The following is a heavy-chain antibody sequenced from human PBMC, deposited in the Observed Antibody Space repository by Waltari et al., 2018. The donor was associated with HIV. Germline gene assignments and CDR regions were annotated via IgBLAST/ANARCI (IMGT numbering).Heavy chain of an antibody. D-gene: IGHD3-16*01. CDR3: TTVGGGTRDY. V-gene: IGHV3-15*01. J-gene: IGHJ4*02. Sequence: LLVESGGGLGKPGGSLRLSCAASGFTFSDAWMSWVRQAPGKGLEWVGRIKSNTDGGTTDYAAPVKGRFTISRDDSKTTLYLEMNSLKTEDTAVYYCTTVGGGTRDYWGQGTLITVSS. CDR1: GFTFSDAW. CDR2: IKSNTDGGTT.